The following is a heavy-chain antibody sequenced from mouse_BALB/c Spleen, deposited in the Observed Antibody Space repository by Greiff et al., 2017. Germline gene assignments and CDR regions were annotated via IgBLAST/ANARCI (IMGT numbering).Heavy chain of an antibody. CDR3: ARSGDYEAWFAY. J-gene: IGHJ3*01. CDR2: ISSGSSTI. D-gene: IGHD2-4*01. V-gene: IGHV5-17*02. Sequence: EVQLQESGGGLVQPGGSRKLSCAASGFTFSSFGMHWVRQAPEKGLEWVAYISSGSSTIYYADTVKGRFTISRDNPKNTLFLQMTSLRSEDTAMYYCARSGDYEAWFAYWGQGTLVTVSA. CDR1: GFTFSSFG.